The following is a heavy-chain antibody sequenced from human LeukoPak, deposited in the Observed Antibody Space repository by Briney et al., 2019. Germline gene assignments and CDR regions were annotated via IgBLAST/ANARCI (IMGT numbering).Heavy chain of an antibody. V-gene: IGHV4-39*02. CDR2: IYYSGST. CDR1: GGSISSSSYY. CDR3: AREEGHLYYFDY. J-gene: IGHJ4*02. Sequence: PSETLSPTCTVSGGSISSSSYYWGWIRQPPGKGLEWIGSIYYSGSTYYNPSLKSRVTISVDTSKNQFSLKLSSVTAADTAVYYCAREEGHLYYFDYWGQGTLVTVSS.